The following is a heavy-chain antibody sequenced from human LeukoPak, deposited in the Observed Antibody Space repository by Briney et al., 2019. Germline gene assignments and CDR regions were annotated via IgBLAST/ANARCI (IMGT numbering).Heavy chain of an antibody. D-gene: IGHD5-12*01. CDR1: GFTLSSYG. Sequence: GGSLRLSCAASGFTLSSYGMHWVRQAPGKGLEWVAVISYDGSNKYYADSVKGRFTISRDNSKNTLYLQMNSLRAEDTAVYYCAKDRFTDVDKGPFDYWGQGTLVTVSS. J-gene: IGHJ4*02. CDR2: ISYDGSNK. CDR3: AKDRFTDVDKGPFDY. V-gene: IGHV3-30*18.